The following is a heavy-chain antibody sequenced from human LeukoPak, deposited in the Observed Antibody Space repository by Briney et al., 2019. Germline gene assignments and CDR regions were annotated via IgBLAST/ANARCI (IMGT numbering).Heavy chain of an antibody. Sequence: GGSLRLSCGASGFTFNNQRLDRVHQATGEGVEWLSAISSSGGHIYYAGSVQGRFTISRDDAKESVYLQLNSLRGEDTAVYYCARGLGWITPGAPYFDLWGHGTLVTVSS. CDR2: ISSSGGHI. CDR3: ARGLGWITPGAPYFDL. D-gene: IGHD5-12*01. CDR1: GFTFNNQR. J-gene: IGHJ4*01. V-gene: IGHV3-21*01.